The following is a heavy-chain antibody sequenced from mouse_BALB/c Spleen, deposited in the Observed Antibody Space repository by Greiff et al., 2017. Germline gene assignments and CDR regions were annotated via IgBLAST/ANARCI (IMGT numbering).Heavy chain of an antibody. D-gene: IGHD3-2*02. J-gene: IGHJ1*01. V-gene: IGHV1-14*01. CDR3: ARYQDDRYFDD. CDR2: INLYNDGT. Sequence: EVQLQQSGPELVKSGASVKMSCKASGYTFTSYVMHWVKQKSGQGLVWIGYINLYNDGTNYNEKFKGKATLTSDNSSSTAYVELSSRTYEDSAVYYCARYQDDRYFDDWGAEAAVTVTS. CDR1: GYTFTSYV.